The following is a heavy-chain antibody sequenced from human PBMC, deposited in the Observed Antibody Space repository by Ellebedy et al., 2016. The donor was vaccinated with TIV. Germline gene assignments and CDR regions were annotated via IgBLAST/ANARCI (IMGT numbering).Heavy chain of an antibody. Sequence: PGGSLRLSCAASGFTFSSYGMHWVRQAPGKGLEWVAVIWYDGSNKYYADSVKGRFTISRDNAKNSLYLQMNSLRAEDTAVYYCARDLDGGGDCYPMDWGQGTLVTVSS. D-gene: IGHD2-21*02. CDR2: IWYDGSNK. CDR3: ARDLDGGGDCYPMD. CDR1: GFTFSSYG. V-gene: IGHV3-33*08. J-gene: IGHJ4*02.